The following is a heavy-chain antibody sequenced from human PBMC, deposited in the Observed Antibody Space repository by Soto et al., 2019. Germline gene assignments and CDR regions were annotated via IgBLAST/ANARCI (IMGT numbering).Heavy chain of an antibody. CDR2: IYSGGST. CDR3: ARVRYFGSGSYYTRYVGYYYMDV. CDR1: GFTVSSNY. J-gene: IGHJ6*03. D-gene: IGHD3-10*01. Sequence: GGSLRLSCAASGFTVSSNYMSWVRQAPGKGLEWVSVIYSGGSTYYADSVKGRFTISRDNSKNTLYLQMNSLRAEDTAVYYCARVRYFGSGSYYTRYVGYYYMDVWGNGTTVTVSS. V-gene: IGHV3-66*01.